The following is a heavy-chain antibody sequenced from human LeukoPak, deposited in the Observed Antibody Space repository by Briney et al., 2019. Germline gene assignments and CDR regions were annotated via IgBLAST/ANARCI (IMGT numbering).Heavy chain of an antibody. CDR2: IYYSGST. CDR1: GGSISGSSYY. V-gene: IGHV4-39*02. J-gene: IGHJ4*02. D-gene: IGHD3-22*01. CDR3: ARVRYYYDSSGYYPYYFDY. Sequence: PSETLSLTCTVSGGSISGSSYYWGWIRQPPGKGLEWIGSIYYSGSTYYNPSLKSRVTISVDTSKNQFSLKLNSVTATDTAVYYCARVRYYYDSSGYYPYYFDYWGQGTLVTVSS.